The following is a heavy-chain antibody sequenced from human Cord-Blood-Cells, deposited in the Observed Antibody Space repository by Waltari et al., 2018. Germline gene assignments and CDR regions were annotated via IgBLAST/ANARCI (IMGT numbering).Heavy chain of an antibody. D-gene: IGHD3-3*01. Sequence: QVQLQQWGAGLLKPSETLSLTCAVYGGSFSGYYWSWIRQPLGKGLEWIGEINHSGSTNYNPSLKSRVTISVDTSKNQFSLKLSSVTAADTAVYYCARGKRYYDFWSGYYYWGQGTLVTVSS. CDR1: GGSFSGYY. J-gene: IGHJ4*02. V-gene: IGHV4-34*01. CDR2: INHSGST. CDR3: ARGKRYYDFWSGYYY.